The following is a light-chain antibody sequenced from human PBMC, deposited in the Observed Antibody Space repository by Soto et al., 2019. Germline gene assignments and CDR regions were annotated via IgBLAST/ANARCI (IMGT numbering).Light chain of an antibody. Sequence: SVLTQPPSVSGAPGQRVTISCTGNSSNIAAGYDVHWYQQLPGTAPKLLIYANNNRPSGAPDRFSGSKSGTSASLAITGLQAEDEAHYYCQSFDSSLSAYVFGVGTKVTVL. V-gene: IGLV1-40*01. CDR3: QSFDSSLSAYV. CDR2: ANN. CDR1: SSNIAAGYD. J-gene: IGLJ1*01.